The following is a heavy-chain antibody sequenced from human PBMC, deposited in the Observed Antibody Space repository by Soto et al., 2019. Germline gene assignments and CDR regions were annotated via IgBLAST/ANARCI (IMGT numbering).Heavy chain of an antibody. CDR2: INHSGST. CDR3: ARMKMGRDGYDY. D-gene: IGHD5-12*01. J-gene: IGHJ4*02. V-gene: IGHV4-34*01. Sequence: SETLSLTCAVYGGSFSGYYWSWIRQPPGKGLEWIGEINHSGSTNYNPSLKSRVTISVDTSKNQFSLKLSSVTAADTAVYYCARMKMGRDGYDYWGQGTLVTVS. CDR1: GGSFSGYY.